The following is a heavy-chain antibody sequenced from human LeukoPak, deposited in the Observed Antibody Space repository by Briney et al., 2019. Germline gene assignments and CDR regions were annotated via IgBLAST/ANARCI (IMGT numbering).Heavy chain of an antibody. Sequence: GSLRLSCAASGFTFSSYSINWVRQAPGKGLEWVSSISSAGSYIYYADSVKGRFTISRDNAKNSLYLQMNSLRAEDTAVYYCARDRRGRAWYFDPWGRGTLVTVSS. V-gene: IGHV3-21*01. D-gene: IGHD6-13*01. CDR1: GFTFSSYS. CDR3: ARDRRGRAWYFDP. CDR2: ISSAGSYI. J-gene: IGHJ2*01.